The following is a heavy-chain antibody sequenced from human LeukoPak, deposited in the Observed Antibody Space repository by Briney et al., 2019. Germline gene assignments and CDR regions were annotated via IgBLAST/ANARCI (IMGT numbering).Heavy chain of an antibody. Sequence: GGSLRLSCAASGFTFSSYAMSWVHQAPGKGLEWVSAISGSGGSTYYADSVKGRFTISRDNSKNTLYLQMSSLRAEDTAVYYCAKLGDILTGYPYYFDYWGQGTLVTVSS. J-gene: IGHJ4*02. D-gene: IGHD3-9*01. V-gene: IGHV3-23*01. CDR1: GFTFSSYA. CDR3: AKLGDILTGYPYYFDY. CDR2: ISGSGGST.